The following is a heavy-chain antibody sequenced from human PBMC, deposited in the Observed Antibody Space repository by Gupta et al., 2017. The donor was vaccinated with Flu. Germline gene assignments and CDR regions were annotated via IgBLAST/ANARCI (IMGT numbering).Heavy chain of an antibody. CDR3: TRDTAGCHADY. CDR2: MYHSGST. Sequence: SISSSGFWWGWIRQPPGKGLEWIGSMYHSGSTYYNPSLKNQVTISAETSNNQFSLRMSTATAAATAVYYCTRDTAGCHADYWGHGTLVTVSS. D-gene: IGHD2-15*01. J-gene: IGHJ4*01. V-gene: IGHV4-39*02. CDR1: SISSSGFW.